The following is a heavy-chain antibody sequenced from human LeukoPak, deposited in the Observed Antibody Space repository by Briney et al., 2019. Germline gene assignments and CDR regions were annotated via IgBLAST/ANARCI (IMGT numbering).Heavy chain of an antibody. J-gene: IGHJ4*02. Sequence: PSETLSLTCAVYGGSFSGYYWSWIRQPPGKGLEWIGEINHSGRTNYNPSLKSRVTMSVDTSKNQFSLKLSFVTAADTAVYYCARVRRGYSYGLFDDWGQGTLVTVSS. CDR3: ARVRRGYSYGLFDD. CDR1: GGSFSGYY. V-gene: IGHV4-34*01. CDR2: INHSGRT. D-gene: IGHD5-18*01.